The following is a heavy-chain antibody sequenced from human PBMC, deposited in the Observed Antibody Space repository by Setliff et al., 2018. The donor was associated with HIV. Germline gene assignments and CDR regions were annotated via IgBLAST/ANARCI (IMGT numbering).Heavy chain of an antibody. CDR3: ARGSVWFDP. J-gene: IGHJ5*02. V-gene: IGHV4-34*01. CDR1: GGSFSGYY. CDR2: INHSGST. Sequence: SETLSLTCAVYGGSFSGYYWSWIRQPPGKGLEWIGEINHSGSTNYNPSLKSRVTISVDTSKNQFSLKLSSVTAADAAVYYCARGSVWFDPWGQGTLVTVS.